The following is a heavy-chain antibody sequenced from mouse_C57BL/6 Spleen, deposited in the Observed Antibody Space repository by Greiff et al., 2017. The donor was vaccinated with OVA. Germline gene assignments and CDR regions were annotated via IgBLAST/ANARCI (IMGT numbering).Heavy chain of an antibody. D-gene: IGHD4-1*01. Sequence: EVQLQQSGPVLVKPGASVKMSCKASGYTFTDYYMNWVKQSHGKSLEWIGVINPYNGGTSYNQKFKGKATLTVDKSSSTAYMELNSLTSEDSAVYYCARSVTGTFAYWGQGTLVTVSA. CDR1: GYTFTDYY. CDR2: INPYNGGT. J-gene: IGHJ3*01. V-gene: IGHV1-19*01. CDR3: ARSVTGTFAY.